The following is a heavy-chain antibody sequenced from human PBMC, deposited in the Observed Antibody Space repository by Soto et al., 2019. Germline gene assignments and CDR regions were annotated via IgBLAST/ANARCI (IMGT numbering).Heavy chain of an antibody. CDR2: IKQDGSEK. CDR1: GFTFISYW. D-gene: IGHD2-2*02. J-gene: IGHJ6*02. V-gene: IGHV3-7*03. CDR3: ARDHVVVVVAARPYYFGMDV. Sequence: EVQLVESGGGFVPPGGYLRLSCAASGFTFISYWMSWVRQAPVKGLEWVANIKQDGSEKYYVDSVQGRFTISRDNAKNPVYRQTNSRKAEDTALYYSARDHVVVVVAARPYYFGMDVWGQGTTVTESS.